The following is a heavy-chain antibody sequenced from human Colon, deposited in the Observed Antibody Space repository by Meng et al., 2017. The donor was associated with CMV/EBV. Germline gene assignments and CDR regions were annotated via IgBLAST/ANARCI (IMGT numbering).Heavy chain of an antibody. CDR1: GFTFSTYD. Sequence: GESLKISCTASGFTFSTYDFHWVRQPTGKGLEWVSSIGTVGDTYTIGSVKGRFIISREDAKNSVYLQMNGLRDGDTGLYYCARARSPTHFDYWGQGALVTVSS. CDR2: IGTVGDT. CDR3: ARARSPTHFDY. V-gene: IGHV3-13*01. J-gene: IGHJ4*02.